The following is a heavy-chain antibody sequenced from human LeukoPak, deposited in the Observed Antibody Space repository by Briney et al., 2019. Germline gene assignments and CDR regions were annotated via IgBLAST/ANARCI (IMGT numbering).Heavy chain of an antibody. CDR3: ARLRWLQLGYFDY. J-gene: IGHJ4*02. CDR1: GYSISSGYY. CDR2: VYHSGRT. D-gene: IGHD5-24*01. V-gene: IGHV4-38-2*02. Sequence: SETLSLTCTVSGYSISSGYYWGWIRQPPGKGLEWTGSVYHSGRTYYNPSLKSRVTISVDTSKNQVSLKLTSVTAADTAVYYCARLRWLQLGYFDYWGQGTLVTVSS.